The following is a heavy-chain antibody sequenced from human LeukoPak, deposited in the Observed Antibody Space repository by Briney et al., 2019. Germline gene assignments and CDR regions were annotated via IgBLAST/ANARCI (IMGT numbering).Heavy chain of an antibody. CDR3: ARDAISLVRLKGETYYYYYGMDV. CDR1: GFTFSSYW. V-gene: IGHV3-7*03. D-gene: IGHD3-10*01. CDR2: IKQDGSEK. Sequence: PGGSLRLSCAASGFTFSSYWMSWVRQPPGKGLEWVANIKQDGSEKYYVDSVEGRFTISRDNAKNSLYLQMNSLRAEDTAVYYCARDAISLVRLKGETYYYYYGMDVWGQGTTITVSS. J-gene: IGHJ6*02.